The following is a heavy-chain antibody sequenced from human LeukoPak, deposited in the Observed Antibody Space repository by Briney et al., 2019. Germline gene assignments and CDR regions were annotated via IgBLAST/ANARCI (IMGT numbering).Heavy chain of an antibody. CDR2: LYNSGTT. J-gene: IGHJ4*02. Sequence: SETLSLTCTVSGGSISSYFWNWIRQPAGKGLEWIGRLYNSGTTQYNPSLQSRVTVSVDTSMNHFSLKLTSVTAADTAVYYCARGGISGTSSYDYWGQGTLVTVSS. D-gene: IGHD1-7*01. CDR3: ARGGISGTSSYDY. V-gene: IGHV4-4*07. CDR1: GGSISSYF.